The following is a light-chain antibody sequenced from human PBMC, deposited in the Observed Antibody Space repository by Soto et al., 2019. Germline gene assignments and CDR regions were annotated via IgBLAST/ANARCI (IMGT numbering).Light chain of an antibody. CDR3: LLYFSPDRYT. J-gene: IGKJ2*01. Sequence: EIVLTQSQATLSVSPGERATLSCRASQSVNVNLAWYRQKPGQAPRLLIYGASVRATGIPARFSGSGSGTEFTLSIRRLDPEDFAMYYCLLYFSPDRYTFGPGTKVQIK. V-gene: IGKV3-15*01. CDR1: QSVNVN. CDR2: GAS.